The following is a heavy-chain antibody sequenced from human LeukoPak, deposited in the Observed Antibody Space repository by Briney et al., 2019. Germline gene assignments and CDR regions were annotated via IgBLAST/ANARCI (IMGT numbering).Heavy chain of an antibody. CDR3: TTNEAFDI. J-gene: IGHJ3*02. Sequence: GESLKISCAASGFTFSNAWMSWVRQAPGKGLEWVGRIKTKSGGGETTDYAAPVKGRFTVSRDDSKNTLYLQMNSLKTEDTALYYCTTNEAFDIWGQGTMVTVSS. V-gene: IGHV3-15*01. CDR1: GFTFSNAW. CDR2: IKTKSGGGETT.